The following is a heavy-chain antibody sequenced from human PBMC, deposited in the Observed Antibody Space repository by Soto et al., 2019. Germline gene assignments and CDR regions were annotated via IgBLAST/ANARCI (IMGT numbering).Heavy chain of an antibody. D-gene: IGHD2-15*01. Sequence: GSLRLSCAASGFTFSSYSMNWVRQAPGKGLEWVSYISSSSSTIYYADSVKGRFTISRDNAKNSLYLQMNSLRAGDTAVYYCARAPGGSTVLWFDPWGQGTLVTVSS. J-gene: IGHJ5*02. V-gene: IGHV3-48*04. CDR1: GFTFSSYS. CDR3: ARAPGGSTVLWFDP. CDR2: ISSSSSTI.